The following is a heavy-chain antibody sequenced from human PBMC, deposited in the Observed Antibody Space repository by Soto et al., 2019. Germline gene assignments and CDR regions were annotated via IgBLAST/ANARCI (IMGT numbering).Heavy chain of an antibody. V-gene: IGHV5-51*01. J-gene: IGHJ6*02. CDR2: IYPGDSDT. CDR3: ARLGCSKLKGDNYYYYGMDV. CDR1: GYSFTSYW. D-gene: IGHD4-4*01. Sequence: GESLKISCKGSGYSFTSYWIGWVRQMPGKGLEWKGIIYPGDSDTRSSPSFQGQVTISADKSISTAYLQWSSLKASDTAMYYCARLGCSKLKGDNYYYYGMDVWGQGTTVTVSS.